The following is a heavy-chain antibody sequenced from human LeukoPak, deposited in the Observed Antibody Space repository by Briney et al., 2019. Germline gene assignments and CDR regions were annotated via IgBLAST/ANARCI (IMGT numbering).Heavy chain of an antibody. V-gene: IGHV4-39*07. J-gene: IGHJ4*02. Sequence: SETLSLTCTVSGGSISSSSYYWGWIRQPPGKGLEWIGSIYYSGSTYYNPSLKSRVTISVDTSKNQFSLKLSSVTAADTAVCYCARVWGGVYYFDYWGQGTLVTVSS. CDR1: GGSISSSSYY. CDR3: ARVWGGVYYFDY. CDR2: IYYSGST. D-gene: IGHD3-16*01.